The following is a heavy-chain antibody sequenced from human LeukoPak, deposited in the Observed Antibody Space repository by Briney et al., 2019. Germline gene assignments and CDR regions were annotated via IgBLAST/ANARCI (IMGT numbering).Heavy chain of an antibody. V-gene: IGHV3-21*01. Sequence: GGSLRLSCAASGFTLSSYSMNWVRQAPGKGLEWVSSITSSSSYIYYADSVKGRFTISRDNAKNSLYLQMNSLRAEDTAVYYCARNLLAGTIDYWGQGTLVTVSS. CDR1: GFTLSSYS. D-gene: IGHD1-26*01. CDR2: ITSSSSYI. CDR3: ARNLLAGTIDY. J-gene: IGHJ4*02.